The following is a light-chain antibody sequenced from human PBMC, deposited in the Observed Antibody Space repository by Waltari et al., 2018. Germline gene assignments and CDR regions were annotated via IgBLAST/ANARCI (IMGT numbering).Light chain of an antibody. J-gene: IGLJ2*01. CDR1: ALQDRY. Sequence: ERTQSPSVPVPSRQTCRSTRCGGALQDRYGFWYQQKPGQAPVLVIYKDSERPSGIPERFSGSSSGTIVTLTISGVQAEDEADYYCQSADSSGTLFGGGTRLTVL. V-gene: IGLV3-25*03. CDR2: KDS. CDR3: QSADSSGTL.